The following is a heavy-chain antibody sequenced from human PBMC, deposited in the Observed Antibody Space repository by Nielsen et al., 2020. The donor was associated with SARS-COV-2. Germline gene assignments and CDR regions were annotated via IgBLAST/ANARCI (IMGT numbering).Heavy chain of an antibody. CDR1: GYTFTGYY. CDR2: IIPIFGTA. Sequence: SVKVSCKASGYTFTGYYMHWVRQAPGQGLEWMGGIIPIFGTANYAQKFQGRVTITADESTSTAYMELSSLRSEDTAVYYCARDGLDTAMAPSYWGQGTLVTVSS. V-gene: IGHV1-69*13. J-gene: IGHJ4*02. CDR3: ARDGLDTAMAPSY. D-gene: IGHD5-18*01.